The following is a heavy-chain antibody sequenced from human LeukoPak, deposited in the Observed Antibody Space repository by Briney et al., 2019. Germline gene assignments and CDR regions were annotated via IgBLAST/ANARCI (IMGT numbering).Heavy chain of an antibody. J-gene: IGHJ6*03. D-gene: IGHD4-11*01. Sequence: PGGSLRLSCAASGFTVSSNYMSWVRQAPGKGLEWVSVIYSGGSTYYADSVKGRFTISRDNSKNTLYLQMNSLRAEDTAVYYCAGDRTGQQLISRKEYYYMDVWGKGTTVTISS. CDR2: IYSGGST. CDR3: AGDRTGQQLISRKEYYYMDV. V-gene: IGHV3-66*01. CDR1: GFTVSSNY.